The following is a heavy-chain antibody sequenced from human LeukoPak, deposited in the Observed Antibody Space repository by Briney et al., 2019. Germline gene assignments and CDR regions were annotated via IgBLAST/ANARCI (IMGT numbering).Heavy chain of an antibody. D-gene: IGHD3-9*01. V-gene: IGHV4-61*02. CDR2: IYTSGST. Sequence: SETLSLTCTVSGGSISSGSYYWSWIRQPAGKGLEWIGRIYTSGSTNYNPSLKSRVTISVDTSKNQFSLKLSSVTAADTAVYYCARARYDILTGYRRTYYFDYWGQGTLVTVSS. CDR1: GGSISSGSYY. CDR3: ARARYDILTGYRRTYYFDY. J-gene: IGHJ4*02.